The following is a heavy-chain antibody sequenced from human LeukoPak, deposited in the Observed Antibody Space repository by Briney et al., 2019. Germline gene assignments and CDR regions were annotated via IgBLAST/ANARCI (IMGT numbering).Heavy chain of an antibody. CDR3: ARLTSFHSFDN. CDR2: IYYSGST. V-gene: IGHV4-39*01. D-gene: IGHD3-3*01. Sequence: SETLSLTCTVSGGSISSSSYYWGWIRQPPGKGLEWIGSIYYSGSTYYNPSLKSRVTISVDTSKNQFSLKLSSVTAADTAVYYCARLTSFHSFDNWGHGTLVTVSS. J-gene: IGHJ4*03. CDR1: GGSISSSSYY.